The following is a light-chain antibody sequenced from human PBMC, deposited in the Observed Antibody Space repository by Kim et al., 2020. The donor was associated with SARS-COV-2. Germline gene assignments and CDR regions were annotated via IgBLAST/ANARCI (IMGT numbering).Light chain of an antibody. V-gene: IGKV1-33*01. CDR2: DAS. J-gene: IGKJ5*01. Sequence: ASVGDAVTFSCRAFQDIDYRLTWYLQKPGKAPYLQIYDASILETGVPSRFSGSGSGTVFSFTITSLQPEDVGTYYCQQCEAVPPTFGQGTRQEI. CDR3: QQCEAVPPT. CDR1: QDIDYR.